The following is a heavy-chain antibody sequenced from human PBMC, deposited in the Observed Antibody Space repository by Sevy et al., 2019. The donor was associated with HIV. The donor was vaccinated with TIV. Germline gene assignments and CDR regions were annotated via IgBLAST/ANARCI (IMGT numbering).Heavy chain of an antibody. CDR2: SYRDDSR. J-gene: IGHJ6*02. D-gene: IGHD6-13*01. CDR1: GFTVTNNY. V-gene: IGHV3-53*01. CDR3: ARLHPHIAAARAMDV. Sequence: GGSLRLSCAASGFTVTNNYISWVRQAPGKGLDWVALSYRDDSRYFADSVRGRFTISRDSLKNTWYLQMNSLRAEDTAVYYCARLHPHIAAARAMDVWGQWTTVTVSS.